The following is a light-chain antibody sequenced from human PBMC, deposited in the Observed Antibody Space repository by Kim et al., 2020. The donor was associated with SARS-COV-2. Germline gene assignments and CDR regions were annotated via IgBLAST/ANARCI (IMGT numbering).Light chain of an antibody. CDR1: QDISND. CDR3: QKCDSAPWT. CDR2: AAS. Sequence: ASVGDRVTITCRARQDISNDLAWFQLKPGKAPKLLIYAASALQPGVPSRFSGSGSGTDFTLTVTSLQPEDVATYYCQKCDSAPWTFGQGTKVDIK. V-gene: IGKV1-27*01. J-gene: IGKJ1*01.